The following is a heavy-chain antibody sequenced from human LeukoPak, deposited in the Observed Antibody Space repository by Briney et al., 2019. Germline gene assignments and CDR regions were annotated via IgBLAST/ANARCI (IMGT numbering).Heavy chain of an antibody. D-gene: IGHD3-9*01. CDR3: ARDQPPGGYFDWLPSRNPHYYYYYGMDV. V-gene: IGHV3-30-3*01. Sequence: PGGSLRLSCAASGFTFSSYAMHWVRQAPGKGLEWVAVISYDGSNKYYADSVKGRFTISRDNSKNTLYLQMNSLRAEDTAVYYCARDQPPGGYFDWLPSRNPHYYYYYGMDVWGQGTTVTVSS. J-gene: IGHJ6*02. CDR1: GFTFSSYA. CDR2: ISYDGSNK.